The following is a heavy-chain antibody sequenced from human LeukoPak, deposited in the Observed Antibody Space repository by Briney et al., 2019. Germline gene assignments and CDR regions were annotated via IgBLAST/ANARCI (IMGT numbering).Heavy chain of an antibody. J-gene: IGHJ4*02. V-gene: IGHV1-46*01. D-gene: IGHD6-6*01. CDR2: INPTGGST. CDR1: GYTFPSYF. CDR3: ARTAARRFDH. Sequence: ASVKVSCRASGYTFPSYFMHWVRQAPGQGLEWMGIINPTGGSTTYAQKFQGRVTMTRDTSTSTVYMELSSLRSNDTAVYYCARTAARRFDHWGQGTLVTVSS.